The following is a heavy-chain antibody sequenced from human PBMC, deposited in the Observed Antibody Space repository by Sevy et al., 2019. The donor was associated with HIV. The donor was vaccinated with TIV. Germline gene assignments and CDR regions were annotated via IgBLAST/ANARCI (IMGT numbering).Heavy chain of an antibody. Sequence: GGSLRLSCTASGFTFCSYWINWVRQAPGEGLEWVANINQAGNEKPYMDSVKGRFTISRDNAENAVYLQMNSLRVEDTAVYYCARGPSGAAAGRSDSWGQGTLVTVSS. CDR1: GFTFCSYW. J-gene: IGHJ4*02. CDR3: ARGPSGAAAGRSDS. V-gene: IGHV3-7*01. CDR2: INQAGNEK. D-gene: IGHD6-13*01.